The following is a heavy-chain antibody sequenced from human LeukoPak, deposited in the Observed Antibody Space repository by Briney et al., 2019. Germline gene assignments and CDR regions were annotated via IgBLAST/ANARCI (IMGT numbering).Heavy chain of an antibody. CDR2: IKSKIDGGAT. CDR1: GFTFCDAW. J-gene: IGHJ4*02. CDR3: TTFATLRSTDY. Sequence: GGSLRLSSAASGFTFCDAWMSCVPQAPGKGRVWISRIKSKIDGGATNYAARVKGRFTMSRDDSKNTLYLLMKSLRTEDTDLYYCTTFATLRSTDYWGQGTLVTVSS. D-gene: IGHD5/OR15-5a*01. V-gene: IGHV3-15*01.